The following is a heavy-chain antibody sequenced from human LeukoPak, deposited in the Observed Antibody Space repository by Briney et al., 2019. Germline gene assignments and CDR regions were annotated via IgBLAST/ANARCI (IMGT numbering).Heavy chain of an antibody. V-gene: IGHV3-7*01. J-gene: IGHJ4*02. CDR3: AIAGPTAGLDY. CDR2: IKPDGSEK. Sequence: GGSLRLSCADSGFMFSNWMNCVRQGPGKGLEWVANIKPDGSEKYYADSVKGRFTISRDNSKNTLYLQMNTLRAEDTAVYCCAIAGPTAGLDYWGQGTLVTVSS. CDR1: GFMFSNW. D-gene: IGHD3-10*01.